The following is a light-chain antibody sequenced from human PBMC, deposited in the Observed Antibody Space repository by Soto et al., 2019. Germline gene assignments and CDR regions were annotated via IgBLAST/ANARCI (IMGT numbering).Light chain of an antibody. CDR3: QRYNNWPLT. Sequence: EVVMRQSPATLSVSPGDGATLSCRASQGIGDTLAWYPHKPGQTPRLLIYDTSTRATGVPARFSGSRSGTEFTLTINSLQSEDFAVYYCQRYNNWPLTFGGGTTVESK. J-gene: IGKJ4*01. CDR2: DTS. CDR1: QGIGDT. V-gene: IGKV3-15*01.